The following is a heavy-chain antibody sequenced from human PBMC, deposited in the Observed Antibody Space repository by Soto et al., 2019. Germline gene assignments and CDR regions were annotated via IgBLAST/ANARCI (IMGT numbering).Heavy chain of an antibody. D-gene: IGHD6-13*01. CDR3: ARGPIAAAGIFDY. CDR1: GGSISSYY. CDR2: IYYSGST. Sequence: SETLSLTCTVSGGSISSYYWSWIRQPPGKGLEWIGYIYYSGSTNYNPSLKSRVTISVDTSKNQFSLKLSSVTAADTAVYYCARGPIAAAGIFDYWGQGTLVTVSS. V-gene: IGHV4-59*01. J-gene: IGHJ4*02.